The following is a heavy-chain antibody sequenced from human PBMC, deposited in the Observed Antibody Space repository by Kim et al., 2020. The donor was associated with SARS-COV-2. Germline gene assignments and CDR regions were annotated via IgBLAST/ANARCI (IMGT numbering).Heavy chain of an antibody. V-gene: IGHV1-18*04. J-gene: IGHJ4*02. Sequence: ASVKVSCKASGYTFTSYGISWVRQAPGQGLEWMGWISAYNGNTNYAQKLQGRVTMTTDTSTSTAYMELRSLRSDDTAVYYCASGPRELLPMSSYTPFGFDYWGQGTLVTVSS. CDR3: ASGPRELLPMSSYTPFGFDY. D-gene: IGHD1-26*01. CDR2: ISAYNGNT. CDR1: GYTFTSYG.